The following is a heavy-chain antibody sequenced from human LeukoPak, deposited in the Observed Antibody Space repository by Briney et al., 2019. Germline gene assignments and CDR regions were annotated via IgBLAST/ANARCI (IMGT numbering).Heavy chain of an antibody. Sequence: ASVKVSCKASGYTFTSYGISWVRQAPGQGLEWMGWISAYNGNTDYAQKLQGRVTMTTDTSTSTAYMELRSLRSDDTAVYYCARELRITMVRVVIIKGRSFDYWGQGTLVTVSS. CDR2: ISAYNGNT. CDR1: GYTFTSYG. V-gene: IGHV1-18*01. D-gene: IGHD3-10*01. CDR3: ARELRITMVRVVIIKGRSFDY. J-gene: IGHJ4*02.